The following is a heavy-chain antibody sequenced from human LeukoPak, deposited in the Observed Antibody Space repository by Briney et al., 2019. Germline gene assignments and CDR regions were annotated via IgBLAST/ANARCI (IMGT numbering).Heavy chain of an antibody. CDR1: GGSINSYY. V-gene: IGHV4-59*12. Sequence: SETLSLTCTVSGGSINSYYWSWIRQPPGKGLEWIGYIYYSGSTNYNPSLKSRVTISVDTSKNQFSLKLSSVTAADTAVYYCARGYRSGSYYGPWGQGTLVTVSS. CDR3: ARGYRSGSYYGP. D-gene: IGHD1-26*01. CDR2: IYYSGST. J-gene: IGHJ5*02.